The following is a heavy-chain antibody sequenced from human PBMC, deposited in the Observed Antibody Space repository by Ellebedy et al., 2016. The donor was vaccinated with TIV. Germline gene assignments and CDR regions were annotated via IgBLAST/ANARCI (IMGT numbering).Heavy chain of an antibody. Sequence: SETLSLTCAVYGGSFSDYYWSWIRQPPGKGLEWIGEINRSGSTNYNPSLKSRVTISVDTSKNQFSLNLRSVTAADTAVYYCARMHSGSYNSWGQGTLVTVSS. J-gene: IGHJ5*02. D-gene: IGHD1-26*01. V-gene: IGHV4-34*01. CDR3: ARMHSGSYNS. CDR2: INRSGST. CDR1: GGSFSDYY.